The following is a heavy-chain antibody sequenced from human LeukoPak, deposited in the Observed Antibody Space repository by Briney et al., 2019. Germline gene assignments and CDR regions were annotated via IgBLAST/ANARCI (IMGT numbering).Heavy chain of an antibody. V-gene: IGHV3-23*01. CDR1: GFTFSSYA. CDR3: AKDLTEYYYDSSGPLGY. D-gene: IGHD3-22*01. Sequence: GGSLRLSCAASGFTFSSYAMSWVRQAPGKGLEWVSAISGSGGSTYYADSVKGRFTISRDNSKNTLYLQMNSLRAEDTAVYYCAKDLTEYYYDSSGPLGYWGQGTLVTVSS. CDR2: ISGSGGST. J-gene: IGHJ4*02.